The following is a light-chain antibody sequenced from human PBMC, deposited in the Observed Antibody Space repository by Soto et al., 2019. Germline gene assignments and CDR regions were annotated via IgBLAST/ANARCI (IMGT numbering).Light chain of an antibody. Sequence: DIRVTQSPPTLSASVGGRVTITCRASQTITTWMAWYQQKPGKAPKLLVYDASTLQSGVATRFSGSGSGTEFTLIISGLQPEDSATYYCQQYTNTNNPWMLGQGTKVDIK. CDR2: DAS. J-gene: IGKJ2*01. V-gene: IGKV1-5*01. CDR1: QTITTW. CDR3: QQYTNTNNPWM.